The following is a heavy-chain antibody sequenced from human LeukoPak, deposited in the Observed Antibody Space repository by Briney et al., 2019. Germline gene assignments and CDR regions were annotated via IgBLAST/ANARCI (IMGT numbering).Heavy chain of an antibody. J-gene: IGHJ4*02. CDR2: IKSKTDGGTT. CDR1: EFTLRNAG. Sequence: GGPFSFSGEASEFTLRNAGLSWFRKPPGKGLEWVGRIKSKTDGGTTDYAAPVKGRFTISRDDSKNTLYLQMNSLKTEDTAVYYCTTGDYWGQGTLVTVSS. CDR3: TTGDY. V-gene: IGHV3-15*01.